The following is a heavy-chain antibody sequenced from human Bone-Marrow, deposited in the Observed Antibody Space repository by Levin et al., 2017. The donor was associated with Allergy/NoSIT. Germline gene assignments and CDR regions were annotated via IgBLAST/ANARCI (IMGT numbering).Heavy chain of an antibody. CDR1: GFTFSTYW. CDR3: ARESRYYYYIDV. CDR2: IKQDGSEK. J-gene: IGHJ6*03. Sequence: GGSLRLSCAASGFTFSTYWMSWVRQAPGKGLEWVANIKQDGSEKYYVDSVKGRFTISRDNAKNSLDLQMNSLRAEDTAVYYCARESRYYYYIDVWGSGTTVTVSS. V-gene: IGHV3-7*04.